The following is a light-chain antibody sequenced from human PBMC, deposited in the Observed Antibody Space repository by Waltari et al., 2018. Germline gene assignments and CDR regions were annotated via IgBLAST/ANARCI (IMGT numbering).Light chain of an antibody. CDR3: QHYVRLPAT. Sequence: EIVLTQSPGTLSLSPGERATLSCRARQSVRGSLAWYQQKAGQAPRLLIYGASSRATGIPDRFSGGGSGTDFSLTISRLEPEDFAVYYCQHYVRLPATFGQGTKVEI. CDR2: GAS. V-gene: IGKV3-20*01. CDR1: QSVRGS. J-gene: IGKJ1*01.